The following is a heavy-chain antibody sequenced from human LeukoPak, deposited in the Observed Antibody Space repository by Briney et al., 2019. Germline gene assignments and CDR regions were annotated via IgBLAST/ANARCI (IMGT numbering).Heavy chain of an antibody. CDR3: AKSTPNYYMDV. J-gene: IGHJ6*03. V-gene: IGHV4-34*01. D-gene: IGHD2-2*01. CDR1: GGSFSGYY. Sequence: PSETLSLTRAVYGGSFSGYYWSWIRQPPGKGLEWIGEINHSGSTNYNPSLKSRVTISVDTSKNQFSLKLSSVTAADTAVYYCAKSTPNYYMDVWGKGTTVTISS. CDR2: INHSGST.